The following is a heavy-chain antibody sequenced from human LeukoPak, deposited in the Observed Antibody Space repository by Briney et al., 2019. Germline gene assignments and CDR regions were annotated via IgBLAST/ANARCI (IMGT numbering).Heavy chain of an antibody. CDR2: ISSSGSTI. Sequence: GGTLRLSCAASGFTFSSYEMNWVRQAPGKGLEWVSYISSSGSTIYYADSVKGRFTISRDNAKNSLYLQMNSLRAEDTAVYYCARVSGWYGMDVWGQGTTVTVSS. D-gene: IGHD6-19*01. J-gene: IGHJ6*02. CDR3: ARVSGWYGMDV. CDR1: GFTFSSYE. V-gene: IGHV3-48*03.